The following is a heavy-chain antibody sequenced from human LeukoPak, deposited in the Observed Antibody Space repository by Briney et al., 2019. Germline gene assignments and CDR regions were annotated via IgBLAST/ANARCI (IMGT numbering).Heavy chain of an antibody. CDR3: ARGEYVDTAMER. Sequence: ASVKVSCKASGYTFTGYYMHWVRQAPGQGLEWMGWINPNSGGTNYAQKFQGRVTMTRDTSISTAYMELSRLRSDDTAMYYCARGEYVDTAMERWGQGTLVTVSS. CDR2: INPNSGGT. V-gene: IGHV1-2*02. J-gene: IGHJ4*02. CDR1: GYTFTGYY. D-gene: IGHD5-18*01.